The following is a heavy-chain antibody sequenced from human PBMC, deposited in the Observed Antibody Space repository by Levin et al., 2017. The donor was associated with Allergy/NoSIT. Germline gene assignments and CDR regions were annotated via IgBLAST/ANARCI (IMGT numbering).Heavy chain of an antibody. CDR1: GFTFSRYW. CDR3: ARDRYFGSGSDDWYFDL. Sequence: GGSLRLSCAASGFTFSRYWMHWVRQAPGKGLVWVSRMNSDGSSTTYADSVKGRFTISRDNAKDTLYLQMNSLRAEDTAMYYCARDRYFGSGSDDWYFDLWGRGTLVTVSS. D-gene: IGHD3-10*01. V-gene: IGHV3-74*01. J-gene: IGHJ2*01. CDR2: MNSDGSST.